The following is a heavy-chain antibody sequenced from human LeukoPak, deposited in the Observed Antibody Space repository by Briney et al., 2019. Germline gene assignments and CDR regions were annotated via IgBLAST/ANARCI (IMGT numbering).Heavy chain of an antibody. CDR1: GYTFTSYG. D-gene: IGHD3-22*01. CDR2: ISAYNGNT. J-gene: IGHJ1*01. Sequence: GASVKVSCKASGYTFTSYGISWVRQAPGQGLEWMGWISAYNGNTNYAQKLQGRVTMTTDTSTSTAYMELRSLRSEDTAVYYCARGRDSSCYYHFQHWGQGTLVTVSS. V-gene: IGHV1-18*01. CDR3: ARGRDSSCYYHFQH.